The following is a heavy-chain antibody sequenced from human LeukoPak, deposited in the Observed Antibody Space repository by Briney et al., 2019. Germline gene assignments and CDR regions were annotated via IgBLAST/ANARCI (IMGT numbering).Heavy chain of an antibody. CDR3: ARVRYSSSWYWFDP. V-gene: IGHV1-2*02. J-gene: IGHJ5*02. CDR1: GYTFTGYY. D-gene: IGHD6-13*01. CDR2: INPNSGGT. Sequence: ASVKVSCKASGYTFTGYYMHWVRQAPGQGLGWMGWINPNSGGTNYAQRFQGRVTMTRDTSISTAYMELSRLRSDDTAVYYCARVRYSSSWYWFDPWGQGTLVTVSS.